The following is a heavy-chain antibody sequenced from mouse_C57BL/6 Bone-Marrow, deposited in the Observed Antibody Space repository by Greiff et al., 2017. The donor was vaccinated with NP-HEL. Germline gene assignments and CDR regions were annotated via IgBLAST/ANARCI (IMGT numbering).Heavy chain of an antibody. J-gene: IGHJ3*01. D-gene: IGHD3-2*02. V-gene: IGHV1-81*01. CDR1: GYTFTSYG. CDR3: APTAQATAY. Sequence: QVHVKQSGAELARPGASVKLSCKASGYTFTSYGISWVKQRTGQGLAWIGEIYPRSGNTSYNEKFKGKATLTADKSSSPAYMELRSLTSEDSAVYFCAPTAQATAYWGQGTLVTVSA. CDR2: IYPRSGNT.